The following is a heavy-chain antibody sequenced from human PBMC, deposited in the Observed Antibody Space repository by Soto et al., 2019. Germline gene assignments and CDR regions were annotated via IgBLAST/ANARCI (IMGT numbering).Heavy chain of an antibody. J-gene: IGHJ4*02. CDR3: ARITGRHLDY. V-gene: IGHV4-39*01. D-gene: IGHD1-20*01. CDR1: SGSISVTNVF. Sequence: SETLSLTCAVSSGSISVTNVFWGWVRQPPGKGLEWIGNIDYSGTAYFSPSLATRVTFHVDTSKNQFSLTLYSVTAADTAVYYCARITGRHLDYWGQGILVTVSS. CDR2: IDYSGTA.